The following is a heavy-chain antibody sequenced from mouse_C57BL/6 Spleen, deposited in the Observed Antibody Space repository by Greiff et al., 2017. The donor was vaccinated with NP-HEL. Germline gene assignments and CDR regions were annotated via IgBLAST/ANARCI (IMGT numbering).Heavy chain of an antibody. CDR1: GYTFTSYW. Sequence: VQLQQSGAELAKPGASVKLSCKASGYTFTSYWMHWVKQRTGQGLEWIGYINPSSGYTKYNQKFQDKATLTADKSSSTAYMQLSSLTYEDSAVYYCARSDYEPLFDYLGQGTTLTVSS. CDR3: ARSDYEPLFDY. V-gene: IGHV1-7*01. D-gene: IGHD2-4*01. J-gene: IGHJ2*01. CDR2: INPSSGYT.